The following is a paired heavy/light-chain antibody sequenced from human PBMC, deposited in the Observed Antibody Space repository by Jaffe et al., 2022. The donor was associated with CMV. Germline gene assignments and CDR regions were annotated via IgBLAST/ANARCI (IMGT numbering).Light chain of an antibody. CDR2: LNSDGSH. V-gene: IGLV4-69*01. J-gene: IGLJ2*01. Sequence: QLVLTQSPSASASLGASVKLTCTLSSGHNNYAIAWHQQQPEKGPRFLMKLNSDGSHNKGDGIPDRFSGSSSGAERYLTISSLQSEDEADYYCQTWDTGTVVFGGGTELTVL. CDR1: SGHNNYA. CDR3: QTWDTGTVV.
Heavy chain of an antibody. CDR1: GYTFTSYW. J-gene: IGHJ4*02. V-gene: IGHV5-51*01. CDR2: IYPGDSDT. CDR3: ARPPRRDGFDLYFDY. D-gene: IGHD5-12*01. Sequence: VQLVQSGAEVKKPGESLKISCKGFGYTFTSYWIAWVRQMPGKGLEWMGIIYPGDSDTRYSPSFQGQVTISADKSSSTAYLQWRSLKASDSAMYYCARPPRRDGFDLYFDYWGQGTPVTVSS.